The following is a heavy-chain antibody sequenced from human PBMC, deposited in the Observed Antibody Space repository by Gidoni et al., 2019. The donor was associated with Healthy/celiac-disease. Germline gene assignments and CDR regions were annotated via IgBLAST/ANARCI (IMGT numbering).Heavy chain of an antibody. V-gene: IGHV3-48*01. CDR1: GFTFSSYS. J-gene: IGHJ5*02. CDR2: ISSSSSTI. CDR3: ARAGRENWFDP. Sequence: EVQLVESGGGLVQPGGSLRLSCAASGFTFSSYSMNWVRPAPGKGLEWVSYISSSSSTIYYEDSVKGRFTISRDNAKNSLYLQMNSLRAEDTAVYYCARAGRENWFDPWGQGTLVTVSS.